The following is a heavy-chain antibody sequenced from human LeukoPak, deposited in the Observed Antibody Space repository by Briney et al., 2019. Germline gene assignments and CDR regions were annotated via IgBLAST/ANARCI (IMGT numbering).Heavy chain of an antibody. J-gene: IGHJ2*01. CDR2: ISSSGSTI. D-gene: IGHD6-13*01. V-gene: IGHV3-48*03. CDR3: ARVSSSWYQDWYFDL. CDR1: GFTFSSYE. Sequence: GGSLRLSCAASGFTFSSYEMNWVRQAPGKGLEWVSYISSSGSTIYYADSVKGRLTISRDNAKNSLYLQMNSLRAEDTAVYYCARVSSSWYQDWYFDLWGRGTLVTVSS.